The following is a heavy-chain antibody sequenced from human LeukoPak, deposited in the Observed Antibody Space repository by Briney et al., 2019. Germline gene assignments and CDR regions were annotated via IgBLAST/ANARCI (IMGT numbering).Heavy chain of an antibody. Sequence: PGGSLRLSCAASGFTFSSYSMNWVRQAPGKGLEWVSSISSSSSYIYYADSVKGRFTISRDNAKNSLYLQMNSLRAEDTAVYYCATPGRGAVHPLFDYWGQGTLVTVSS. J-gene: IGHJ4*02. D-gene: IGHD1-26*01. CDR3: ATPGRGAVHPLFDY. CDR2: ISSSSSYI. V-gene: IGHV3-21*01. CDR1: GFTFSSYS.